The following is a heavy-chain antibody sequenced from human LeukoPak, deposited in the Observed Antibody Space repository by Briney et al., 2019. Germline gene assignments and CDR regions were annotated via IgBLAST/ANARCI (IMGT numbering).Heavy chain of an antibody. D-gene: IGHD2-21*01. V-gene: IGHV1-2*06. CDR2: INPNSGGT. Sequence: GASVKVSCKASGYTFTGYYMHWVRQAPGQGLEWMGRINPNSGGTNYAQKFQGRVTMTRDTSINTAYMDLSRLRSDDTAVYYCARGRNSVNCFNVVAPYYFDYWSQGTLVTVSS. CDR3: ARGRNSVNCFNVVAPYYFDY. J-gene: IGHJ4*02. CDR1: GYTFTGYY.